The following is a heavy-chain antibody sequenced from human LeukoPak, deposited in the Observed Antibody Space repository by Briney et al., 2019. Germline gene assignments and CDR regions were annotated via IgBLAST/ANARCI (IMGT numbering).Heavy chain of an antibody. J-gene: IGHJ6*03. V-gene: IGHV4-4*07. CDR2: IYTSGST. Sequence: SETLSLTCTVSGGSISSYYWSWIRQSAGKGLEWIGRIYTSGSTNYNPSLKSRVTMSVDTSKNQFSLKLSSVTAADTAVYYCVRRNYYYYYMDVWGKGTTVTVSS. CDR1: GGSISSYY. CDR3: VRRNYYYYYMDV.